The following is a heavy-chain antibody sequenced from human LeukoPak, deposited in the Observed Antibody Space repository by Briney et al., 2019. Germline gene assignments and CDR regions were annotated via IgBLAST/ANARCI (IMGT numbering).Heavy chain of an antibody. J-gene: IGHJ4*02. Sequence: GGSLRLFCAASGFNFSSYALSWGRQALVGGLQWFSAISGSGGSTYYADSVKGRFTISRDNSKNTLYLQMNSLRAEDTAVYYCAKDYYDSSGYYYWGQGTLVTVSS. V-gene: IGHV3-23*01. D-gene: IGHD3-22*01. CDR3: AKDYYDSSGYYY. CDR2: ISGSGGST. CDR1: GFNFSSYA.